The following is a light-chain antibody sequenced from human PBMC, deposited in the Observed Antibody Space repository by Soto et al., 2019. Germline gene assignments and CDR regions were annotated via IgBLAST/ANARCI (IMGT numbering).Light chain of an antibody. CDR1: QNIDDY. J-gene: IGKJ1*01. CDR3: QQYNSYWM. V-gene: IGKV1-5*01. Sequence: DIQMTPSPSSLSSSVGDRVTITCRASQNIDDYLAWYQQKPGKAPKLLIYDASNLQSGVPSRFSGSGSGTEFTLIISSLQPDDFATYYCQQYNSYWMFGLGTKVDIK. CDR2: DAS.